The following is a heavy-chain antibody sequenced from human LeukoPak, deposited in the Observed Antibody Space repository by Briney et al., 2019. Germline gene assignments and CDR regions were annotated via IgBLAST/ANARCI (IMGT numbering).Heavy chain of an antibody. Sequence: QPGRSLRLSCAASGFTFSSYGIHWVRQAPDKGLEWVAVIWYDGTNKFYADSVKGRFTISRDNSKNTLNLQMNSLRAEDTAVYYCARGGSGYYRGYYYGMDVWGQGTTVTVSS. D-gene: IGHD3-22*01. CDR2: IWYDGTNK. CDR1: GFTFSSYG. CDR3: ARGGSGYYRGYYYGMDV. J-gene: IGHJ6*02. V-gene: IGHV3-33*01.